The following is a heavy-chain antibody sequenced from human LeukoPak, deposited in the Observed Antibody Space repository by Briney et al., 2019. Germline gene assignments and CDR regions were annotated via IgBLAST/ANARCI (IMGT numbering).Heavy chain of an antibody. CDR3: ARGWIVSSLGVIEN. J-gene: IGHJ4*02. V-gene: IGHV4-34*01. Sequence: KPSEPLSLTCAVYGGSFSGYYWNWIRQPPGKGLEWIGEINHSGSTNYNPPLKSRVTISVDTSKNQISLNLSSVTAADTAVYYCARGWIVSSLGVIENWGQGTLVTVSS. CDR1: GGSFSGYY. D-gene: IGHD3-16*01. CDR2: INHSGST.